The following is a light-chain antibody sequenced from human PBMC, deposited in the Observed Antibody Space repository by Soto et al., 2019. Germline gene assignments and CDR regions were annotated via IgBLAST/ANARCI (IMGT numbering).Light chain of an antibody. CDR3: QHYSVSPLT. Sequence: DIQMTQSPSTLSASVGDRVTIACRASQTISTSLAWYQRKPGKAPKLLIYDASNLESGDPSRLSGSDFGTKFTFPFNALQPDDFESYYCQHYSVSPLTLGGGTKVDIK. J-gene: IGKJ4*01. CDR2: DAS. CDR1: QTISTS. V-gene: IGKV1-5*01.